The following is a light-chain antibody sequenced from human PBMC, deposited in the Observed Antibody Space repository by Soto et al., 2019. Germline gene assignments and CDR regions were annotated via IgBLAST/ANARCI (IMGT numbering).Light chain of an antibody. V-gene: IGLV1-40*01. CDR3: QSYDSSLSDPYV. J-gene: IGLJ1*01. CDR1: SSNIGAGYD. CDR2: GNS. Sequence: QSVLTQPPSVPGAPGQRVTISCTGSSSNIGAGYDVHWYQQLPGTAPKLLIYGNSNRPSGVPDRFSGSKSGTSASLAITGIQAADEADYYCQSYDSSLSDPYVFGTGNKVTVL.